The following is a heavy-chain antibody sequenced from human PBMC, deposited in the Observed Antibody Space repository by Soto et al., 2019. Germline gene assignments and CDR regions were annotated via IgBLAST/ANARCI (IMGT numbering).Heavy chain of an antibody. CDR3: ARDFLSQLSGRPLYYYGMAV. V-gene: IGHV3-21*01. Sequence: WGSLLVSCAASVFPFSIYSMAWVRQSPGKGLDWVSFISSSSSYIYYADSVKGRFTISRDNAKNSLYLQMNSLSAEDTAVYYCARDFLSQLSGRPLYYYGMAVWGQGTTVTVSS. CDR1: VFPFSIYS. CDR2: ISSSSSYI. D-gene: IGHD3-10*01. J-gene: IGHJ6*01.